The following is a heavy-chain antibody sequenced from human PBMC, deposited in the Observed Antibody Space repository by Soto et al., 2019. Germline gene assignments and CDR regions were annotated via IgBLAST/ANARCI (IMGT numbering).Heavy chain of an antibody. D-gene: IGHD5-12*01. J-gene: IGHJ4*02. Sequence: GTLRISWAPARFSFSDSWMTMVRQAPGKGLEWVANIKKDGSERYYVDSVKCRFTISRDNARNSLFLQMKSLRAEDTAVYYCARDPIRGDGYAFDYWGQGTLVTVSS. V-gene: IGHV3-7*01. CDR2: IKKDGSER. CDR1: RFSFSDSW. CDR3: ARDPIRGDGYAFDY.